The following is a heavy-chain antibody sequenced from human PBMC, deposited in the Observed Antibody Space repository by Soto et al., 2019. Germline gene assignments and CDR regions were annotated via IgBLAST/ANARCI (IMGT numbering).Heavy chain of an antibody. CDR1: GGSISSGGYY. Sequence: QVQLQESGPGLVKPSQTLSLTCTVSGGSISSGGYYWSWIRQHPGKALEWIGHIYYSGSTYYNPSRKSRVTISVDTSKNQFSLKLTSVTAADTAVYYCARVTASAFIDYWGQGTLVTVSS. CDR2: IYYSGST. V-gene: IGHV4-31*03. CDR3: ARVTASAFIDY. D-gene: IGHD6-13*01. J-gene: IGHJ4*02.